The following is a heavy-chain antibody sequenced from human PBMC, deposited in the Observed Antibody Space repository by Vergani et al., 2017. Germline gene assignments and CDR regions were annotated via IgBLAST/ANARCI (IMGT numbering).Heavy chain of an antibody. D-gene: IGHD1-26*01. CDR1: GGSISSGSYY. CDR2: IYTSGST. V-gene: IGHV4-61*02. CDR3: ARDNWEISDYFDY. J-gene: IGHJ4*02. Sequence: QVQLPESGPGLVKPSQTLSLTCTVSGGSISSGSYYWSWIRQPAGKGLEWIGRIYTSGSTNYNPSLKSRVTISVDTSKNQFSLKLSSVTAADTAVYYCARDNWEISDYFDYWGQGTLVTVSS.